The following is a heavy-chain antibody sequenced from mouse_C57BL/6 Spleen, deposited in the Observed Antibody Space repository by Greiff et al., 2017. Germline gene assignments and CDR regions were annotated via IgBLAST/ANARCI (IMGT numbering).Heavy chain of an antibody. CDR2: IHPSDSDT. CDR1: GYTFTSYW. J-gene: IGHJ4*01. Sequence: QVQLQQSGAELVKPGASVKVSCKASGYTFTSYWMHWVKQRPGQGLEWIGRIHPSDSDTNYNQKFKGKATLTVDKSSSTAYMQLSSLTSEDSAVYYCAMETTVVATNYYAMDYWGQGTSVTVSS. V-gene: IGHV1-74*01. CDR3: AMETTVVATNYYAMDY. D-gene: IGHD1-1*01.